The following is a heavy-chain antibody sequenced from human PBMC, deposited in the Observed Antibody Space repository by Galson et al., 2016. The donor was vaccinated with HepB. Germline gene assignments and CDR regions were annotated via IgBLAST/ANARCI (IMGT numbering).Heavy chain of an antibody. V-gene: IGHV3-21*01. J-gene: IGHJ4*02. D-gene: IGHD5-18*01. CDR1: GFTFSSYS. Sequence: LRLSCAASGFTFSSYSMNWVRQAPGKGLEWVSSISSSSSYIYYADSVKGRFTISRDNAKNSLSLQMNSLRAEDTAVYYCASGYSYGYFYYWGQGTLVTVSS. CDR2: ISSSSSYI. CDR3: ASGYSYGYFYY.